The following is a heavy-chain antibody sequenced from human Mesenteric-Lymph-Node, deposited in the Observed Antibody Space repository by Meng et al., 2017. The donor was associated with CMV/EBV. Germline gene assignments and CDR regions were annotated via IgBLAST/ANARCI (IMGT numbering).Heavy chain of an antibody. V-gene: IGHV3-23*01. D-gene: IGHD3-10*01. CDR3: AKRREMGRGVQYYYDMDV. J-gene: IGHJ6*02. Sequence: GESLKISCAASGITFSSYAMSWVRQAPGKGLEWVSAISASGATTYHADSVQGRFTISRDTSKNTLSLQMNSLRAEDTALYYCAKRREMGRGVQYYYDMDVWGQGTTVTVSS. CDR1: GITFSSYA. CDR2: ISASGATT.